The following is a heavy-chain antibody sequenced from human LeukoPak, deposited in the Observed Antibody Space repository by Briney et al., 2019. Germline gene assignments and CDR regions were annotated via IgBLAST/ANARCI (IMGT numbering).Heavy chain of an antibody. J-gene: IGHJ2*01. CDR3: ARGRVLATAIDSRHRYFDL. CDR1: GGSISSYY. CDR2: IYYSGST. D-gene: IGHD2-21*02. V-gene: IGHV4-59*12. Sequence: RPSETLSLTCTVSGGSISSYYWSWIRQPPGKGLEWIGYIYYSGSTNYNPSLKSRVTISVDTSKNQFSLNLNSVTTADTAVYYCARGRVLATAIDSRHRYFDLWGRGTLVTVSS.